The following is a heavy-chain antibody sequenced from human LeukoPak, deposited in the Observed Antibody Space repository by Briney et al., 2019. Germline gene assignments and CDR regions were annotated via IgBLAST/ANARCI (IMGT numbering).Heavy chain of an antibody. J-gene: IGHJ4*02. D-gene: IGHD5-12*01. V-gene: IGHV3-74*01. CDR2: ISRDGSTT. CDR3: ARVRLRSGYDTIDY. CDR1: GFTLSSYW. Sequence: GGSLRLSCAASGFTLSSYWMDWVRQAPGIGLVWVAGISRDGSTTTYAGSVKGRFTISRDNAKNTLYLQMNSLRADDTAVYYCARVRLRSGYDTIDYWGQGTLVTVSS.